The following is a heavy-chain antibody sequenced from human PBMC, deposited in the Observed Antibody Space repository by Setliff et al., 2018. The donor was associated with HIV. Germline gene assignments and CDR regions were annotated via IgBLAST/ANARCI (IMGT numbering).Heavy chain of an antibody. D-gene: IGHD2-8*02. CDR2: ISWNSGSI. Sequence: GGSLRLSCAASGFTFGDYAMHWVRQAPGKGLEWVSGISWNSGSIGYADSVKGRFTISRDNAKNSLYLQMNSLRAEDMALYYCAKDFCSTGPTRVSDGVADFWGPGTLVTVSS. CDR3: AKDFCSTGPTRVSDGVADF. CDR1: GFTFGDYA. J-gene: IGHJ4*02. V-gene: IGHV3-9*03.